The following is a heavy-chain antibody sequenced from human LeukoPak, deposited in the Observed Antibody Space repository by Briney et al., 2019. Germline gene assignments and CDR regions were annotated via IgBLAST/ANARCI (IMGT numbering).Heavy chain of an antibody. D-gene: IGHD1-26*01. CDR2: MNPNSGNT. J-gene: IGHJ4*02. CDR3: ARGVGATGAIDY. V-gene: IGHV1-8*01. Sequence: ASVKVSCKASGYTFTSYDINWVRQATGQGLEWMGWMNPNSGNTGYAQKFQGRVTMTRNTSISTAYMELSSLRSEDTAVYYCARGVGATGAIDYWGQGTLDTVSS. CDR1: GYTFTSYD.